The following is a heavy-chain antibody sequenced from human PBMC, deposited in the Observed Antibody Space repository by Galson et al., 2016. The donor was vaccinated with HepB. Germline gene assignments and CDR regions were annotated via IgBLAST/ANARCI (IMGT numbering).Heavy chain of an antibody. D-gene: IGHD2-15*01. CDR2: ISAHNGNT. J-gene: IGHJ4*02. V-gene: IGHV1-18*01. CDR1: GYTFKSFG. Sequence: CKASGYTFKSFGISWVRQAPGQGLEWLGWISAHNGNTNYAQTLQGRVTMTTDAFTTTAYMELRSLRSDDTAVYYCAREGWYLDYWGQGSLVTVSS. CDR3: AREGWYLDY.